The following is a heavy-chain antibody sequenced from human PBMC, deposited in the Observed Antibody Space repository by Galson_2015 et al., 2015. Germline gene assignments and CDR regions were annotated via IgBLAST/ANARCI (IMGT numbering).Heavy chain of an antibody. V-gene: IGHV3-53*01. CDR3: ARDLSSSFYPYFDY. Sequence: SLRLSCAASGFTVSSNYMSWVRQAPGKGLEWVSVIYSGGSTYYADSVKGRFTISRDNSKNTLYLQMNSLRAEDTAVYYCARDLSSSFYPYFDYWGQGTLVTVSS. CDR1: GFTVSSNY. CDR2: IYSGGST. J-gene: IGHJ4*02. D-gene: IGHD3-22*01.